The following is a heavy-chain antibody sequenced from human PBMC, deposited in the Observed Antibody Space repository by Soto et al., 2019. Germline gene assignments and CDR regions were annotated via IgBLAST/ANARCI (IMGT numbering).Heavy chain of an antibody. CDR2: ISAFNGNT. D-gene: IGHD3-10*01. V-gene: IGHV1-18*01. CDR1: GYTFTNFG. CDR3: ARDRNYYASETYLDFYHGLDP. Sequence: ASVNVSCKASGYTFTNFGISWVRQAPGQGLEWVGWISAFNGNTNYSQKLQDRVTMTTDTSTSTAYMELRSLRSGDTAVYYCARDRNYYASETYLDFYHGLDPWGQGTKVTVSS. J-gene: IGHJ6*01.